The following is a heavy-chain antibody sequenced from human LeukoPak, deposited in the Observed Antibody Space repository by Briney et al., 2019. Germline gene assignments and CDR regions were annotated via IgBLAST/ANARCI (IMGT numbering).Heavy chain of an antibody. CDR2: INPSGGST. CDR1: GYTFTSYY. V-gene: IGHV1-46*01. CDR3: ARGRFPGSGSYYNSFDY. J-gene: IGHJ4*02. D-gene: IGHD3-10*01. Sequence: ASVKVSCKASGYTFTSYYMHWVRQAPGQGLEWMGIINPSGGSTSYAQKFQGRVTMTRDTSTSTVYMELSSLRSEDTAVYYCARGRFPGSGSYYNSFDYYGQGTLVTVSS.